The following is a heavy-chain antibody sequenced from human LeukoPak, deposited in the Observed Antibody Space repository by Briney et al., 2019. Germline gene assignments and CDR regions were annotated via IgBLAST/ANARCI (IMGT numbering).Heavy chain of an antibody. CDR3: VKDGERGRAFDI. CDR1: GFTFSXXX. V-gene: IGHV3-64D*09. CDR2: ISSNGGST. J-gene: IGHJ3*02. Sequence: GGSLRLSXSASGFTFSXXXXXXVRQAPGXXXXXVSAISSNGGSTYYXDSXKXXXTISRDNSKNTLYLQMSSLRAEDTAVYYCVKDGERGRAFDIWGQGTMVTVSS. D-gene: IGHD1-26*01.